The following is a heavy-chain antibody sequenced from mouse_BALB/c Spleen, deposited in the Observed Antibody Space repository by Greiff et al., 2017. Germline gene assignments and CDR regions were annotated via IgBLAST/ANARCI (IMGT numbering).Heavy chain of an antibody. J-gene: IGHJ3*01. CDR2: ISDGGSYT. Sequence: EVMLVESGGGLVKPGGSLKLSCAASGFTFSDYYMYWVRQTPEKRLEWVATISDGGSYTYYPDRVKGRFTISRDNAKNNLYLQMSSLKSEDTAMYYCAREDGYYSAYWGQGTLVTVSA. D-gene: IGHD2-3*01. CDR3: AREDGYYSAY. V-gene: IGHV5-4*02. CDR1: GFTFSDYY.